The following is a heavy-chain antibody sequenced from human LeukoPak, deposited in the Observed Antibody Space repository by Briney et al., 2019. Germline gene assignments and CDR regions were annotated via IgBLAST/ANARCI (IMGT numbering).Heavy chain of an antibody. CDR3: ARHHPYCSSTSCLFAYYYYMDV. D-gene: IGHD2-2*01. J-gene: IGHJ6*03. CDR2: INHSGNT. Sequence: SETLSLTCAVSGGSITSDYYYWSWIRQPPGKGLEWIGYINHSGNTYYNPSLKSRVTISVDTSKNQFSLKLSSVTAADTAVYYCARHHPYCSSTSCLFAYYYYMDVWGKGTTVTVSS. V-gene: IGHV4-30-4*01. CDR1: GGSITSDYYY.